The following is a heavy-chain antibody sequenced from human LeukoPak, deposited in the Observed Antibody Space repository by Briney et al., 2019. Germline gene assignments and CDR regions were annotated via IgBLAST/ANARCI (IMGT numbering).Heavy chain of an antibody. CDR3: ARGSYRDGYNY. Sequence: TSETLSLTCTVSGASISSGDFYWSWIRQPPGKGLELIGYIYYDGSTYYNPSLKNRLTISIDTPQNQFSLNLYAVTAADTAVYYCARGSYRDGYNYWGQGTPVIVSS. D-gene: IGHD5-24*01. CDR1: GASISSGDFY. J-gene: IGHJ4*02. CDR2: IYYDGST. V-gene: IGHV4-30-4*01.